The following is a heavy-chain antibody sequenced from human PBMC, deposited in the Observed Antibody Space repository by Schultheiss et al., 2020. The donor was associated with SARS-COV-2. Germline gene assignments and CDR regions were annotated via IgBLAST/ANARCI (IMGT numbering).Heavy chain of an antibody. D-gene: IGHD6-6*01. J-gene: IGHJ4*02. Sequence: GGSLRLSCAASGFTFSSYGMHWVRQAPGKGLEWVAFIRYDGSNKYYADSVKGRFTISRDNSKNSLYLQMNSLRAEDTAVYYCAKDRRSSIAARLGYWGQGTLVTVSS. CDR1: GFTFSSYG. V-gene: IGHV3-30*02. CDR3: AKDRRSSIAARLGY. CDR2: IRYDGSNK.